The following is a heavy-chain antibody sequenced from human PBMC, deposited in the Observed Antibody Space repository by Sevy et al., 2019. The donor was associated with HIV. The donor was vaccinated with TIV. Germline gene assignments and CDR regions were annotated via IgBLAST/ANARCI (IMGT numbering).Heavy chain of an antibody. CDR2: ISSRGSTE. CDR1: GFTFSDYH. Sequence: GGSLRLSCEASGFTFSDYHMTWIRQAPGKGLEWVAYISSRGSTEHYADSVKGRFTISRDNVKNSLYLQMDSLRGEDTAVYYCAREADYYFDSWGQGSPVTVSS. J-gene: IGHJ4*02. D-gene: IGHD2-21*02. CDR3: AREADYYFDS. V-gene: IGHV3-11*01.